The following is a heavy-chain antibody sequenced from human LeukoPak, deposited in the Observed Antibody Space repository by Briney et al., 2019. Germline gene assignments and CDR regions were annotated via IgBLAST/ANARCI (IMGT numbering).Heavy chain of an antibody. CDR2: LLYGGTNK. V-gene: IGHV3-30*18. Sequence: GGSLRLSCAASGFTFRSYAMHWVRQAPGKGLEWVAVLLYGGTNKYYADSVKGRFTISRDNSKNTLYLQMNSLRAEDTAMYYCAKDRGYYGMDVWGQGTTVTVSS. J-gene: IGHJ6*02. CDR1: GFTFRSYA. CDR3: AKDRGYYGMDV.